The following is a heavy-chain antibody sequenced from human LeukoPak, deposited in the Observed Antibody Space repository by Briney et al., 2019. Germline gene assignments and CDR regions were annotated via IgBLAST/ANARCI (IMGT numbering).Heavy chain of an antibody. CDR2: ISAYNGNT. D-gene: IGHD6-13*01. J-gene: IGHJ5*02. Sequence: ASVKVSCKASGYTFTSYGISWVRQAPGQGLEWMGWISAYNGNTNYAPKLQGRVTMTTDTSTSTAYMELRSLRSDDTAVYYCARDRDSSSWPPRDWFDPWGQGTLVTVSS. CDR3: ARDRDSSSWPPRDWFDP. V-gene: IGHV1-18*01. CDR1: GYTFTSYG.